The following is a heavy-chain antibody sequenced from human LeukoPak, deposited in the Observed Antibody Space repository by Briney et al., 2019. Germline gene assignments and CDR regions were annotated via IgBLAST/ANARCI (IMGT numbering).Heavy chain of an antibody. CDR2: IYYSGNT. D-gene: IGHD3-9*01. CDR3: ARQGPLRYFDWYSPYYFDY. Sequence: SETLSLTCTVSGDSISTSNSYWGWIRQPPGKGLEWIGSIYYSGNTYYNPSLKSRVTISVDTSKNQFSLKLSSVTAADTAVYYCARQGPLRYFDWYSPYYFDYWGQGTLVTVSS. J-gene: IGHJ4*02. CDR1: GDSISTSNSY. V-gene: IGHV4-39*07.